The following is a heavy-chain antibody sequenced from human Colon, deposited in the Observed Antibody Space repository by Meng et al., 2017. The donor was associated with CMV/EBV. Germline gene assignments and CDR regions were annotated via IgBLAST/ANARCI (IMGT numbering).Heavy chain of an antibody. Sequence: KASGYPFTGYYMHWVRQAPGQGLEWVGRIHPNTGAANYGQKFQGRVTMTSDTSMSTVYMEVNRLTSDDTAVYYCARNGYYGSYISDYWGQGTLVTVSS. CDR3: ARNGYYGSYISDY. J-gene: IGHJ4*02. V-gene: IGHV1-2*06. CDR2: IHPNTGAA. CDR1: GYPFTGYY. D-gene: IGHD1-26*01.